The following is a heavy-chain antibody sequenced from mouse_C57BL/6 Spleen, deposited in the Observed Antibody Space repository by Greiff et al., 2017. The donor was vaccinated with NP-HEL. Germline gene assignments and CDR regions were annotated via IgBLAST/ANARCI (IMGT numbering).Heavy chain of an antibody. D-gene: IGHD1-1*01. Sequence: EVQLQESGPGLAKPSQTLSLTCSVTGYSITSDYWNWIRKFPGNKLEYMGYISYSGSTYYNPSLKSRISITRDTSKNQYYLQLNSVTTEDTATYYCARSPLTTVVGDWYFDVWGTGTTVTVSS. V-gene: IGHV3-8*01. CDR3: ARSPLTTVVGDWYFDV. CDR2: ISYSGST. CDR1: GYSITSDY. J-gene: IGHJ1*03.